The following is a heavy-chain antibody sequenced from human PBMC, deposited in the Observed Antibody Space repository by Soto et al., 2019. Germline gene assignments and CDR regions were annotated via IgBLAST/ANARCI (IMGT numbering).Heavy chain of an antibody. V-gene: IGHV3-23*01. CDR2: ISGSGGST. CDR1: GFTFSSYA. D-gene: IGHD6-6*01. Sequence: GGSLRLSCAASGFTFSSYAMSWVRQAPGKGLEWVSAISGSGGSTYYADSVKGRFTISRDNSKNTLYLQMNSLRAEDTAVYYCAKALPQYSSSLFTKNYYYYYMDLWGKGTTVTVSS. CDR3: AKALPQYSSSLFTKNYYYYYMDL. J-gene: IGHJ6*03.